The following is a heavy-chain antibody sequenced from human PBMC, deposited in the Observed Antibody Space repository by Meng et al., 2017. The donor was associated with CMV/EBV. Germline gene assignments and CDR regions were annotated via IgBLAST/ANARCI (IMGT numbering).Heavy chain of an antibody. D-gene: IGHD2-2*01. CDR3: AKPCFVGGYHLNDY. V-gene: IGHV3-30*02. J-gene: IGHJ4*02. CDR2: IRYDGSNK. Sequence: RGSLRLSCAASGFTLSSYGMHWVRQAPGKGLEWVAFIRYDGSNKYYADSVKGRFTISRDNSKNTLYLQMNSLRAEDTAVHCCAKPCFVGGYHLNDYWGQGTLVTVSS. CDR1: GFTLSSYG.